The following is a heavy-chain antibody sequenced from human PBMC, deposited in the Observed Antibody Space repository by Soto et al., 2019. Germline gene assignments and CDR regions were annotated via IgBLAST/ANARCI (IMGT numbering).Heavy chain of an antibody. J-gene: IGHJ3*02. V-gene: IGHV4-39*01. Sequence: SETLSLTCTVSGGSISSSSYYWGWISQPPGKGREWIGSIYYSGSTYYNPSLKSRVTISVDTSKNQYSLKLSSVTAADTAAYYCARPLMGRNEAFDIWGQGTMVTVSS. D-gene: IGHD1-1*01. CDR2: IYYSGST. CDR3: ARPLMGRNEAFDI. CDR1: GGSISSSSYY.